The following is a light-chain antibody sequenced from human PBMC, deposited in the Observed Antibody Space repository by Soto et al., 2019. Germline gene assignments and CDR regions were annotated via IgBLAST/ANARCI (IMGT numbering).Light chain of an antibody. Sequence: DIQMTQSPSTLYASVEDRVTITCRASQSISSWLAWYQQKPGKAPKLLIYKAISLESGVPSRFSGSGSGTEFTLTISSLQPDDFAIYYFQQYNSYSLTFGGGTTVEIK. CDR3: QQYNSYSLT. CDR1: QSISSW. J-gene: IGKJ4*01. V-gene: IGKV1-5*03. CDR2: KAI.